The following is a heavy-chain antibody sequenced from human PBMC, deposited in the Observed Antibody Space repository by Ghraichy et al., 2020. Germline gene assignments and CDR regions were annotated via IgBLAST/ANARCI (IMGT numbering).Heavy chain of an antibody. V-gene: IGHV3-21*01. CDR2: ISSSSSYI. CDR3: AREGEDYYDSSGYYLGVDY. CDR1: GFTFSSYS. J-gene: IGHJ4*02. Sequence: GGSLRLSCAASGFTFSSYSMNWVRQAPGKGLEWVSSISSSSSYIYYADSVKGRFTISRDNAKNSLYLQMNSLRAEDTAVYYCAREGEDYYDSSGYYLGVDYWGQGTLVTVSS. D-gene: IGHD3-22*01.